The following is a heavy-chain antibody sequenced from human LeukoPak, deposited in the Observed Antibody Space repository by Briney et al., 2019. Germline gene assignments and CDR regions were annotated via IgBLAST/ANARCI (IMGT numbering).Heavy chain of an antibody. J-gene: IGHJ4*02. V-gene: IGHV4-59*01. Sequence: SETLSLTCTVSGGSISSYYWSWIRQPPGKGLEWIGYIYYSGSTNYNPSLKSRVTISVDTSKNQFSLKLSSVTAADTAVYYCARVLLGELVLFGYWGQGTLVTVSS. CDR3: ARVLLGELVLFGY. D-gene: IGHD1-26*01. CDR1: GGSISSYY. CDR2: IYYSGST.